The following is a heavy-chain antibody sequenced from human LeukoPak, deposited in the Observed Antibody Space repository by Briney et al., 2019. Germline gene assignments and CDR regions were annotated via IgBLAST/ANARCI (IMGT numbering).Heavy chain of an antibody. J-gene: IGHJ4*02. CDR3: ARGPIVADTGYFDA. CDR2: INPGGSA. CDR1: GGSFSGYH. V-gene: IGHV4-34*01. D-gene: IGHD5-12*01. Sequence: PSETLSLTCAVHGGSFSGYHRSWIRQPPGKGLEWIGAINPGGSANHNPSLKGRVTISLDTSKNQFSLNLNSVTAADTAVYFCARGPIVADTGYFDAWGQGALVTVSS.